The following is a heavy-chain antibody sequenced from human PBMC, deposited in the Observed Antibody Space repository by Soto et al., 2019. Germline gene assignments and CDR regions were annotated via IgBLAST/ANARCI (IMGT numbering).Heavy chain of an antibody. CDR2: IYYSGST. Sequence: QLQLQESGPGLVKPSETLSLTCTVSGGSISSSSYYWGWIRQPPGKGLEWIGSIYYSGSTYYNPSLKSRFTSCVGRSKTQFSLRLSSGTAADTAVYYCARQGSRGEQQLKVWFDAWGQGTLVTVSS. D-gene: IGHD6-13*01. J-gene: IGHJ5*02. CDR1: GGSISSSSYY. CDR3: ARQGSRGEQQLKVWFDA. V-gene: IGHV4-39*01.